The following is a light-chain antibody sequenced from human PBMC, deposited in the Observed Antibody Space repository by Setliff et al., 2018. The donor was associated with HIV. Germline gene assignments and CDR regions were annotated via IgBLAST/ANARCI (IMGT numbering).Light chain of an antibody. V-gene: IGKV1-NL1*01. CDR1: QGISNS. CDR3: QQYYSLPLT. J-gene: IGKJ4*01. CDR2: AKS. Sequence: DIQMTQSPSSLSASVGDRVTITCRASQGISNSLAWYQQKPGRAPKLLLYAKSRLESGVPSRFSGTGSGTEYTLIITSLLPEDLATYYCQQYYSLPLTFGGGTKVDIK.